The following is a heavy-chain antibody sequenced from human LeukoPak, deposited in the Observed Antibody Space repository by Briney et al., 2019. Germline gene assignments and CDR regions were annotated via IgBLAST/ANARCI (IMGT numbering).Heavy chain of an antibody. CDR2: ISPSSSST. CDR3: ARGHYGMGV. V-gene: IGHV3-11*06. Sequence: PGGSLRLSCAASGFTFSDYYMSWIRQAPGKGLDWVSYISPSSSSTNYADSVKGRFTISRDNTKNSLYLQMNSLRAEDTAVYYCARGHYGMGVWGQGTTVTVSS. J-gene: IGHJ6*02. CDR1: GFTFSDYY.